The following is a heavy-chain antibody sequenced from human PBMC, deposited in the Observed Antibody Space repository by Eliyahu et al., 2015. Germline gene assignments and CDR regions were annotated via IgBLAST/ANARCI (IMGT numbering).Heavy chain of an antibody. CDR1: GFTFSXYI. Sequence: EVQLVESGGGLVQPGGSLRXSCAASGFTFSXYIMNWVRRAPGKGLEWVSYISSGSTIIYYADSVKGRFTISRDNAKNSLYLQLNSLRAEDTAVYYCASGTYYDHAWGSYHPRGNYYFDYWGQGTLVTVSS. CDR2: ISSGSTII. D-gene: IGHD3-16*02. V-gene: IGHV3-48*01. CDR3: ASGTYYDHAWGSYHPRGNYYFDY. J-gene: IGHJ4*02.